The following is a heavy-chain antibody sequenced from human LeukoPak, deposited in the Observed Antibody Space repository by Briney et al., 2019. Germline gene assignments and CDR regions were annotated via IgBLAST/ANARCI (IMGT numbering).Heavy chain of an antibody. J-gene: IGHJ5*02. CDR3: ARAMDPRGWFDP. CDR1: GFTFSSYV. Sequence: PGRSLRLSCAASGFTFSSYVMHWVRQAPGKGLEWVAVISHDGSNKYYADSVKGRFTISRDNSKNTLYLQMNSLRAEDTAVYYCARAMDPRGWFDPWGQGTLVTVSS. V-gene: IGHV3-30-3*01. D-gene: IGHD3-10*01. CDR2: ISHDGSNK.